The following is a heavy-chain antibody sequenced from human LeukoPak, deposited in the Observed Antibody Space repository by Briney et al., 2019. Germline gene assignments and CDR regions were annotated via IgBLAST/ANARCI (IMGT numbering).Heavy chain of an antibody. D-gene: IGHD2-21*01. CDR3: ATDLLQRPEFDY. CDR1: GYTFTGYY. CDR2: FDPEDGET. J-gene: IGHJ4*02. V-gene: IGHV1-24*01. Sequence: GASVKVSCKASGYTFTGYYIHWVRQAPGKGLEWMGGFDPEDGETIYAQKFQGRVTMTEDTSTDTAYMELSSLRSEDTAVYYCATDLLQRPEFDYWGQGTLVTVSS.